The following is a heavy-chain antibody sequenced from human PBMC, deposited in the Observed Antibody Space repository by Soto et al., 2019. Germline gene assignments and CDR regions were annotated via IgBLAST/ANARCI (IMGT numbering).Heavy chain of an antibody. CDR3: AKNERRGYSYGVDFDY. J-gene: IGHJ4*02. CDR2: IWFDGSNK. CDR1: GFTFRSYG. Sequence: QVHLVESGGGVVQPGRSLRLSCAASGFTFRSYGMHWVRQAPGKGLEWVAVIWFDGSNKYYADSVKGRFTISRDNSNNTLYQHMNPLRAEDTAVYYCAKNERRGYSYGVDFDYWGQGTLVTVSS. V-gene: IGHV3-33*06. D-gene: IGHD5-18*01.